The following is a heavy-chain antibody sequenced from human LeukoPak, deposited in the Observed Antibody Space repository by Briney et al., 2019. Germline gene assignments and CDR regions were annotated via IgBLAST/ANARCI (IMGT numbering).Heavy chain of an antibody. J-gene: IGHJ4*02. CDR1: GGSFSGYY. D-gene: IGHD5-18*01. CDR2: INHSGST. CDR3: ARGGRSGYSY. V-gene: IGHV4-34*01. Sequence: SETLSLTCAAYGGSFSGYYWSWIRQPPGKGLEWIGEINHSGSTNYNPSLKSRVTISVDTSKNQFSLKLSSVTAADTAVYYCARGGRSGYSYWGQGTLVTVSS.